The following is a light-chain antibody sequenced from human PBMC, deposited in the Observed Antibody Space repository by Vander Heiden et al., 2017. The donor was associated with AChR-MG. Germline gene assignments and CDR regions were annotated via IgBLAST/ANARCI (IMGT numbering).Light chain of an antibody. J-gene: IGLJ2*01. CDR2: DVA. Sequence: QSAPTQSASVSGSPGQSITISFTGSTSNIDDYRYVPWYEPSPGKAPNLIIYDVAKRHSGVADRFSGSKSGNTASLTISRIQAEDEANYYCTSYTSGKSPSVVFGRGTKLTVL. CDR1: TSNIDDYRY. CDR3: TSYTSGKSPSVV. V-gene: IGLV2-14*03.